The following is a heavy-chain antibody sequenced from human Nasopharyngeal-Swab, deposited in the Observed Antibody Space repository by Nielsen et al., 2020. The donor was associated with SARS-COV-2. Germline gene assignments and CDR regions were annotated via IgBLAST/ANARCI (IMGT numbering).Heavy chain of an antibody. D-gene: IGHD1-1*01. J-gene: IGHJ6*02. CDR3: ARRPTGTEKDYYYGMDV. Sequence: WVRQAPGQGLEWMGRINPNSSGTNYAQKFQGRVTMTRDTSISTAYMELSRLRSDDTAVYYCARRPTGTEKDYYYGMDVWGQGTTVTVSS. V-gene: IGHV1-2*06. CDR2: INPNSSGT.